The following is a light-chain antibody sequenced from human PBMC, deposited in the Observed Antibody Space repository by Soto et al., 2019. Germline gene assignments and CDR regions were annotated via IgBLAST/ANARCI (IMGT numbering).Light chain of an antibody. CDR1: QSVSSNY. Sequence: EIVLTQSPGTLSLSPGERATLSCRASQSVSSNYLAWYQQKPGQAPRLLIYGASSRATGIPDRFSGSGSGPDFTLTISRLEREDFAVYLCQQYCSSALPFVGGTKVEVK. CDR3: QQYCSSALP. CDR2: GAS. V-gene: IGKV3-20*01. J-gene: IGKJ4*01.